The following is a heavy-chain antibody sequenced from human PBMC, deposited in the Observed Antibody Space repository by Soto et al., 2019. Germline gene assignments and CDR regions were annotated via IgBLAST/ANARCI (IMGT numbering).Heavy chain of an antibody. D-gene: IGHD6-6*01. CDR1: GFTFSDYA. CDR2: VSHDGRNT. CDR3: AMGGRQVLVTSDFNY. J-gene: IGHJ4*02. V-gene: IGHV3-30*03. Sequence: VQLVESGGGVVQPGRSLRLSCAASGFTFSDYAMHWVRQAPGKGLEWVAVVSHDGRNTHYADSVKGRFTISRDSSNNTVSLEMSSLRAEDTDVYYCAMGGRQVLVTSDFNYWGQGALVTVSS.